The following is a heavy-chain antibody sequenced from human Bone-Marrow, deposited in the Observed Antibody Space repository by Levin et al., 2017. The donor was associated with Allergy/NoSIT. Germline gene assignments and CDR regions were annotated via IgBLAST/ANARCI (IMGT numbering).Heavy chain of an antibody. CDR1: GSTFTSYG. CDR3: ARGLYGSGSYLRGYYFDY. D-gene: IGHD3-10*01. Sequence: PGGSLRLSCKASGSTFTSYGISWVRQAPGQGLEWMGWISAYNGNTNYAQKLQGRVTMTTDTSTSTAYMELRSLRSDDTAVYYCARGLYGSGSYLRGYYFDYWGQGTLVTVSS. V-gene: IGHV1-18*01. J-gene: IGHJ4*02. CDR2: ISAYNGNT.